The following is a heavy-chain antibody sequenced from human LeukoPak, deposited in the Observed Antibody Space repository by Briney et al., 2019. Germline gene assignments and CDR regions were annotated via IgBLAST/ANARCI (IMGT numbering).Heavy chain of an antibody. Sequence: SETLSLTCTVSGGSIRTYYWSWIRQPPGKGLEWIGFIYYSGSTKYNPSLKSRVTISVDTSKNQFSLKLSSVTAADTAVYYCARDPRGSGSADYWGQGTLVTVSS. V-gene: IGHV4-59*01. CDR1: GGSIRTYY. CDR2: IYYSGST. CDR3: ARDPRGSGSADY. J-gene: IGHJ4*02. D-gene: IGHD3-10*01.